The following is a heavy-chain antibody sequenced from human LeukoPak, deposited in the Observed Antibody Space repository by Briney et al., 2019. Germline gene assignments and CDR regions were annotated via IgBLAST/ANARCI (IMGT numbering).Heavy chain of an antibody. CDR1: GFTFGDYA. D-gene: IGHD1/OR15-1a*01. CDR3: ANKWGIAADFDY. CDR2: TRSKAYGGTT. J-gene: IGHJ4*02. V-gene: IGHV3-49*04. Sequence: NPGGSLRLSCTASGFTFGDYAVSWVRQAPGKGLEWVGFTRSKAYGGTTEYAASVKGRFTISRDDSKNIAYLQMNSLRAEDTAVYYCANKWGIAADFDYWGQGTLVTVSS.